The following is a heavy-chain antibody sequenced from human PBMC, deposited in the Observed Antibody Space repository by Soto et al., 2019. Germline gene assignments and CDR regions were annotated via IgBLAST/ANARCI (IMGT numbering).Heavy chain of an antibody. Sequence: GGSLRLSCAASGFTFSSYAMSWVRQAPGKGLEWVSAISGSGGSTYYADSVKGRFTISRDNSKNTLYLQMNSLRAEDTAVYYCARGRPLEWELTSYYYYYGMDVWGQGTTVTVSS. CDR3: ARGRPLEWELTSYYYYYGMDV. CDR2: ISGSGGST. D-gene: IGHD1-26*01. CDR1: GFTFSSYA. V-gene: IGHV3-23*01. J-gene: IGHJ6*02.